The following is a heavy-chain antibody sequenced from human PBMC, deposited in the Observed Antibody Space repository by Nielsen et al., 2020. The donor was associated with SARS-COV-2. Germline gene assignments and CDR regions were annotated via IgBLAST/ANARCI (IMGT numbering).Heavy chain of an antibody. CDR2: IWYDGSNK. CDR1: GFTFSSYG. V-gene: IGHV3-33*06. J-gene: IGHJ4*02. Sequence: GGSLRLSCEASGFTFSSYGMHWVRQAPGKGLEWVAVIWYDGSNKYYADSVKGRFTISRDNSKNTLYLQMNSLRAEDTAVYYCAKEGSMIVVRAFDYWGQGTLVTVSS. D-gene: IGHD3-22*01. CDR3: AKEGSMIVVRAFDY.